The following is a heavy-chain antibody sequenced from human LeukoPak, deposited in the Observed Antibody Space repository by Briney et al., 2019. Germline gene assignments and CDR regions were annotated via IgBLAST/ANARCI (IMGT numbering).Heavy chain of an antibody. CDR3: AKTESGRDF. J-gene: IGHJ4*02. CDR2: ISGSGGNT. D-gene: IGHD5-12*01. Sequence: GGSLRLSCAASGFTFSSYAMSWVRQAPGKGLEWVSVISGSGGNTYYADSVKGRFTISRDNSKNTLYLQLNSLRAEDTAVYYCAKTESGRDFWGQGTLVTVSS. CDR1: GFTFSSYA. V-gene: IGHV3-23*01.